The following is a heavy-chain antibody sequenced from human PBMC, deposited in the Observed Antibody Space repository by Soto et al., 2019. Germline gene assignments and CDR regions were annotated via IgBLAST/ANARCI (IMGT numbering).Heavy chain of an antibody. J-gene: IGHJ6*02. D-gene: IGHD6-6*01. CDR1: GFTFSSYA. Sequence: QVQLVESGGGVFQPGRSLRLSCAAPGFTFSSYAMHGVRQAPGKGLEWVAVISYDGSNKYYADSVKGRFTISRDNSKNTLYLQMNSLRAEDTAVYYCAREVTAARSLKLYYYYYYGMDVWGQGTTVTVSS. CDR2: ISYDGSNK. CDR3: AREVTAARSLKLYYYYYYGMDV. V-gene: IGHV3-30-3*01.